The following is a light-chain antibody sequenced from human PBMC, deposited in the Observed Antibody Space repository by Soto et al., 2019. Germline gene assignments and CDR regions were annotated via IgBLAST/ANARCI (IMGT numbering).Light chain of an antibody. V-gene: IGKV1-9*01. Sequence: DIQLTQSPSFLSASVADRITITSRASQGISCHLAWYQQKPGKAPKLLICAASTLQSGVPSRFRGSGSGTEFTLTISSLQPEDFATYYCQQLNSYLYTFGQGTKLEIK. CDR1: QGISCH. CDR2: AAS. J-gene: IGKJ2*01. CDR3: QQLNSYLYT.